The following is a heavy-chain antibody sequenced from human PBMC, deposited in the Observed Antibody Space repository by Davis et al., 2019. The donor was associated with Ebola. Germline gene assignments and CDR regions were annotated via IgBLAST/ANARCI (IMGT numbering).Heavy chain of an antibody. V-gene: IGHV1-2*02. CDR2: INPNSGGT. CDR3: ARDPSSAALYGMDV. D-gene: IGHD6-13*01. CDR1: GYTFTGYY. Sequence: ASVKVSCKASGYTFTGYYMHWVRQAPGQGLEWMGWINPNSGGTNYAQKFQGRVTMTRDTSISTAYMELSSLRSEDAAVYYCARDPSSAALYGMDVWGQGTTVTVSS. J-gene: IGHJ6*02.